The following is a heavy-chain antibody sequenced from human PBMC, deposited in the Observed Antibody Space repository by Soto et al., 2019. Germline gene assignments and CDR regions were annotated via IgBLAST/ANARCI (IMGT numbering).Heavy chain of an antibody. CDR3: AREKEVASPGWLDP. CDR1: GDSISSYF. CDR2: VHTSGST. Sequence: PETLSLTCTVSGDSISSYFSSWVRQPAGKGLEWIGRVHTSGSTTYNPSLKSRVTMSVDTSKSQFSLKLTSVTAADTAVYYCAREKEVASPGWLDPWGQGTLVTVYS. J-gene: IGHJ5*02. V-gene: IGHV4-4*07. D-gene: IGHD5-12*01.